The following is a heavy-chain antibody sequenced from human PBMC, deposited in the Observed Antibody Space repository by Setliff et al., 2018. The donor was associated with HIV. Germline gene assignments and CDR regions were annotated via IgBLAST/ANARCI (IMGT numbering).Heavy chain of an antibody. V-gene: IGHV4-39*02. J-gene: IGHJ4*02. CDR2: IYFNGKT. CDR1: GGSISSAYYY. Sequence: SETLSLTCTVSGGSISSAYYYWSWIRQFPGKGLEWIGSIYFNGKTYNNPSLKSRVTMTRDTSITTAYMELSSLISDDTAVYYCAREERYYDGKGALDYWGQGMLVTVSS. D-gene: IGHD3-22*01. CDR3: AREERYYDGKGALDY.